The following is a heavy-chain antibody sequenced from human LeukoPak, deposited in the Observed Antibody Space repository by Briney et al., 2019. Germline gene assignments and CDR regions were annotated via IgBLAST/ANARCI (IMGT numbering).Heavy chain of an antibody. D-gene: IGHD3-10*01. CDR2: INSDGSST. V-gene: IGHV3-74*01. Sequence: GGSLRPSCAASGFTFSSYWMHWVRQAPGKGLVWVSRINSDGSSTSYADSVKGRFTISRDNAKNTLYLQMNSPRAEDTAVYYCARGLLWFGESSFDYWGQGTLVTVSS. CDR3: ARGLLWFGESSFDY. J-gene: IGHJ4*02. CDR1: GFTFSSYW.